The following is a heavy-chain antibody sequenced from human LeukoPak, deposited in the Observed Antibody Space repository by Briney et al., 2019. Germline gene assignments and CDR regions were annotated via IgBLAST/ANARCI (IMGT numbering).Heavy chain of an antibody. Sequence: GGSLRLSCAASGFTFSSYSMNWVRQAPGKGLEWVSYISSSSSTIYYADSVKGRFTISRDNSNKMLYLQMNSLRVEDTAIYYCAKLDYDYVWGGRDFWGQGTLVTVSS. D-gene: IGHD3-16*01. CDR2: ISSSSSTI. CDR1: GFTFSSYS. CDR3: AKLDYDYVWGGRDF. J-gene: IGHJ4*02. V-gene: IGHV3-48*01.